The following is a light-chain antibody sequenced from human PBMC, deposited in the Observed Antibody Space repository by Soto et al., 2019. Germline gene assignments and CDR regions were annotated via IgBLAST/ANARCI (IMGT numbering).Light chain of an antibody. J-gene: IGKJ4*01. CDR2: DAS. Sequence: EIVLTQSPATLSLSPGERATLSCRASQSVSSYLAWYQQKPGQAPRLLIYDASNRATGIPARFSGSGSGTDFTLTISSLEPEDFAVYYCQQRSNWPQLTVGGGTKVDI. V-gene: IGKV3-11*01. CDR1: QSVSSY. CDR3: QQRSNWPQLT.